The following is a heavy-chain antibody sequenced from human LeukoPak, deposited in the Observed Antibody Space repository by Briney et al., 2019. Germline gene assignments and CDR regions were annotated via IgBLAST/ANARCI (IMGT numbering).Heavy chain of an antibody. Sequence: SETLSLTCSVSGGSISGYYWSWIRQPPGKGLEWIGFIYYNGSTNYNPSLKSRVTISVDTSKNQFSLKLNSVTAADTAIFYCARIRRYDYDGFRPGWVYWYFDVWGRGTLVTVSS. V-gene: IGHV4-59*01. CDR1: GGSISGYY. CDR2: IYYNGST. CDR3: ARIRRYDYDGFRPGWVYWYFDV. J-gene: IGHJ2*01. D-gene: IGHD4-23*01.